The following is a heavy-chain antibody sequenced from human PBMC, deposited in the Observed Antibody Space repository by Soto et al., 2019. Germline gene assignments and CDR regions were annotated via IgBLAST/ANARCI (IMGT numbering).Heavy chain of an antibody. CDR3: ARNGYSSSWYYSTFDY. CDR1: GGSISSYY. J-gene: IGHJ4*02. D-gene: IGHD6-13*01. CDR2: IYYSGST. V-gene: IGHV4-59*01. Sequence: PSETLSLTCTVSGGSISSYYWSWIRQPPGKGLEWIGYIYYSGSTNYNPSLKSRVTISVDTSKNQFSLKLSSVTAADTAVYYCARNGYSSSWYYSTFDYWGQGTLVTVSS.